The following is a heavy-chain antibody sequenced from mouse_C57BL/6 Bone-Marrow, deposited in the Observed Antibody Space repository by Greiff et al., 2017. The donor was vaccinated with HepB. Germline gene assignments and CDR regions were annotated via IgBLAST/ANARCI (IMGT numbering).Heavy chain of an antibody. J-gene: IGHJ4*01. V-gene: IGHV1-81*01. Sequence: QVQLQQSGAELARPGASVKLSCKASGYTFTSYGISWVKQRTGQGLEWIGEIYTRSGNTYYNEKFKGKATLTADKSSSTAYMELRSLTSEDSAVYFCARGGLRRRAMDYWGQGTSVTVSS. CDR3: ARGGLRRRAMDY. D-gene: IGHD2-4*01. CDR1: GYTFTSYG. CDR2: IYTRSGNT.